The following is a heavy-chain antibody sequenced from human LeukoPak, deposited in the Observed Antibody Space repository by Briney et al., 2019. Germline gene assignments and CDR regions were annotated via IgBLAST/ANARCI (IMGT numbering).Heavy chain of an antibody. D-gene: IGHD4-17*01. J-gene: IGHJ6*02. Sequence: GGSLRLSCAASGFSFSDYSINWVRQAPGKGLEWVSFISSGSSTIDYSDSVKGRFTISRDNAKNSVYLQMNSLRAEDTAVYYCARDLPTPDYYYGMDVWGQGTTVTVSS. CDR3: ARDLPTPDYYYGMDV. CDR2: ISSGSSTI. V-gene: IGHV3-48*01. CDR1: GFSFSDYS.